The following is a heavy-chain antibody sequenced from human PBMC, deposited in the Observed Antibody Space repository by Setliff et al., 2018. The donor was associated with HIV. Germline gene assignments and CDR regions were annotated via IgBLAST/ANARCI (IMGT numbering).Heavy chain of an antibody. CDR3: VRDYVRPGTVGTTSPLDN. CDR2: ISANGNRA. V-gene: IGHV3-23*01. Sequence: PGGSLRLSCVASGFSFGSYWMSWVRQAPGKGPEWVSGISANGNRAYYADSVRGRFTISRDNSKNTLTMVMNSLRAEDTAMYYCVRDYVRPGTVGTTSPLDNWGQGTLVTVSS. J-gene: IGHJ1*01. CDR1: GFSFGSYW. D-gene: IGHD1-26*01.